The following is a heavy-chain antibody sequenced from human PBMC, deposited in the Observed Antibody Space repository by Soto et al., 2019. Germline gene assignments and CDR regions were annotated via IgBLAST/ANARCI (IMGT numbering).Heavy chain of an antibody. J-gene: IGHJ4*02. Sequence: VGSLRLSCAVSGFNFSDYYMTWIRQAPGKGLEWISYISTNSRYIKYADSIKGRFTISRDNAKSSLYLQMNSLRAEDTAIYYCARGLGGSYFIAYWGQGTLVTVS. CDR3: ARGLGGSYFIAY. CDR2: ISTNSRYI. V-gene: IGHV3-11*06. D-gene: IGHD3-10*01. CDR1: GFNFSDYY.